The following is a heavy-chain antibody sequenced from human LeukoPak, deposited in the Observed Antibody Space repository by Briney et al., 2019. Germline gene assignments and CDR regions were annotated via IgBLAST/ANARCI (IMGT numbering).Heavy chain of an antibody. CDR1: GYTFTSYY. Sequence: ASVKVSCKASGYTFTSYYMHWVRQAPGQGLEWMGIINPSGGSTSYSQKFQGRLTMTRDTSTNTVYMEMSSLRSEDTAVYYCASVKGGQNWLDPWGQGTLVTVSS. CDR3: ASVKGGQNWLDP. V-gene: IGHV1-46*01. CDR2: INPSGGST. J-gene: IGHJ5*02.